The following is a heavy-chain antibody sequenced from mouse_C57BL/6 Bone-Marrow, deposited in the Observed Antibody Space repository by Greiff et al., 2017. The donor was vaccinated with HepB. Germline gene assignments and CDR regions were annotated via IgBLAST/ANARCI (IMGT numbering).Heavy chain of an antibody. D-gene: IGHD2-3*01. J-gene: IGHJ4*01. Sequence: EVKVVESGEGLVKPGGSLKLSCAASGFTFSSYAMSWVRQTPEKRLEWVAYIGSGGDYIYYADTVKGRFTISRDNARNTLYLQMSSLKSEDTAMYYCTRDGGVPLAMDYWGQGTSVTVSS. CDR2: IGSGGDYI. CDR3: TRDGGVPLAMDY. V-gene: IGHV5-9-1*02. CDR1: GFTFSSYA.